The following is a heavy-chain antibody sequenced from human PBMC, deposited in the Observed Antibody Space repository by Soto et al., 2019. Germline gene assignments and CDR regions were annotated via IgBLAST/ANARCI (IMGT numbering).Heavy chain of an antibody. CDR2: ISGTGGSS. Sequence: EVQLLESGGGLVQPGGSPRLSCAASGFTFSTYTMSWVRQAPGKGMECVSAISGTGGSSSYTDSVKGRFTISRDNSKNTLSLQMDSLRAEDTARYYCAKRAVAGRNWYFDLWGRGTLVTVSS. V-gene: IGHV3-23*01. CDR1: GFTFSTYT. J-gene: IGHJ2*01. D-gene: IGHD6-19*01. CDR3: AKRAVAGRNWYFDL.